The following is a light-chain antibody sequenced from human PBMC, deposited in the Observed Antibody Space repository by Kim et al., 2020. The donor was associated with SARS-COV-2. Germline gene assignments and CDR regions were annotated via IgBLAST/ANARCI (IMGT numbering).Light chain of an antibody. V-gene: IGLV6-57*04. J-gene: IGLJ3*02. Sequence: NFMLAQPPSLSGSPGKTVTISCTRSSGNIATDFVQWYQQRPGSVPTTLIYEDDQRPSGVPARFSASIDTASNSASLIITGLRTEDEADYYCQSSGRKLCAVFGGRNKL. CDR1: SGNIATDF. CDR3: QSSGRKLCAV. CDR2: EDD.